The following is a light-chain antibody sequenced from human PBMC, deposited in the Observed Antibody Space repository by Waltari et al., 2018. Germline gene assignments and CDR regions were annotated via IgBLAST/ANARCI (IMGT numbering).Light chain of an antibody. CDR2: DVS. Sequence: QSALTQPASVSGSPGQSITISCTGTSSDVGGYNYVSWYQQHPGKGPKPLIFDVSNPPSVVSNRFSDSKSGNSASLTISGLQAEDESDYCCCSFTSRSTWVFGGGTKLTVL. J-gene: IGLJ3*02. V-gene: IGLV2-14*01. CDR1: SSDVGGYNY. CDR3: CSFTSRSTWV.